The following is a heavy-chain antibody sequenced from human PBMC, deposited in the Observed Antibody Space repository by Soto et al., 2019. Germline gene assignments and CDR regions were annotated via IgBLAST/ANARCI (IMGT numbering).Heavy chain of an antibody. CDR3: ARNALLLRYFDWPSNWFDP. V-gene: IGHV1-8*01. CDR1: GYTFTSYD. J-gene: IGHJ5*02. D-gene: IGHD3-9*01. CDR2: MNPNSGYT. Sequence: GASVKVSCKASGYTFTSYDINWVRQATGQGLEWMGWMNPNSGYTGHAQKFQGRVTMTRDTSTSTAYMELSSLRSEDTAVYYCARNALLLRYFDWPSNWFDPWGQGTLVTVSS.